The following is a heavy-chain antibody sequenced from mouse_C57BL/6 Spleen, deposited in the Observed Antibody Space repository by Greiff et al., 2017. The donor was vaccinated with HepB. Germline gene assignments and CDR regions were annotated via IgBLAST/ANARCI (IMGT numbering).Heavy chain of an antibody. D-gene: IGHD1-1*01. V-gene: IGHV5-4*01. Sequence: EVQGVESGGGLVKPGGSLKLSCAASGFTFSSYALSWVRQTPEKRLEWIATISAGGSYTYYPDNVKGRFTISRDNAKNNLYLQMSHLKSEDTARYYCARFGVVNYYFDYWGQGTTLTVSS. CDR1: GFTFSSYA. CDR2: ISAGGSYT. CDR3: ARFGVVNYYFDY. J-gene: IGHJ2*01.